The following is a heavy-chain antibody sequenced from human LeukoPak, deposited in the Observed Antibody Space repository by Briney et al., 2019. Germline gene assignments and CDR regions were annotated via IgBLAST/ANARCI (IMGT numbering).Heavy chain of an antibody. Sequence: SETLSLTCTVSGGSISSYYWSWIWQPPGKGLEWIGYIYYSGSTNYNPSLKSRVTISVDTSKNQFSLKLSSVTAADTAVYYCARDYGDYEGNFDYWGQGTLVTVSS. CDR2: IYYSGST. CDR1: GGSISSYY. D-gene: IGHD4-17*01. J-gene: IGHJ4*02. V-gene: IGHV4-59*01. CDR3: ARDYGDYEGNFDY.